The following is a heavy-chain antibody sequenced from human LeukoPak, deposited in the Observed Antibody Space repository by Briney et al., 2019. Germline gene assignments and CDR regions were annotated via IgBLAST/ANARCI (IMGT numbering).Heavy chain of an antibody. CDR3: AKDGTHCSSTSCYRSLAND. CDR2: ISWYSGSI. V-gene: IGHV3-9*01. Sequence: GRSLRLSCAASGFTFDDYAMHWVRQAPGKGLEWVSCISWYSGSIGYADSVKGRFTISRDNAKNSLYLQMNSLRAEDTALYYCAKDGTHCSSTSCYRSLANDWGQGTLVTVSS. CDR1: GFTFDDYA. D-gene: IGHD2-2*01. J-gene: IGHJ4*02.